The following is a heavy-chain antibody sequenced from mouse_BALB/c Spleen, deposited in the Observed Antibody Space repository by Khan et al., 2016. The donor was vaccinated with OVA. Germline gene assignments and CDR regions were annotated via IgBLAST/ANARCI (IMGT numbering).Heavy chain of an antibody. J-gene: IGHJ3*01. D-gene: IGHD1-1*01. CDR2: ICAGGST. V-gene: IGHV2-9*02. CDR1: GFSLTTYG. Sequence: QVQLKESGPGLVAPSQSLSITCTVSGFSLTTYGVHWVRQPPGKGLEWLGVICAGGSTNYNSALMSRLSISKDNSKSQASLKMNSQQTEYTAMYYCARAYYYGAWFAYWGQGTLVTVSA. CDR3: ARAYYYGAWFAY.